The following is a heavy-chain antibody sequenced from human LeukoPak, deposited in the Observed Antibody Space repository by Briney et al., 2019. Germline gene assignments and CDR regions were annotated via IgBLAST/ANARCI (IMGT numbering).Heavy chain of an antibody. D-gene: IGHD3/OR15-3a*01. CDR3: ARQTGSGLFILP. CDR1: GGSISNYY. V-gene: IGHV4-59*08. Sequence: PSETLSLTCTVSGGSISNYYWNWIRQPPGKGLEWIGYIYYTGNTYYNASLKSQVSISIDTSKNQFSLRLTSVTAADTAVYYCARQTGSGLFILPGGQGTLVTVSS. J-gene: IGHJ4*02. CDR2: IYYTGNT.